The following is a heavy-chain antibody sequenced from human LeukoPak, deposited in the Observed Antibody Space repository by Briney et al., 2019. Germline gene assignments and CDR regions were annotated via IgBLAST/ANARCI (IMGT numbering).Heavy chain of an antibody. CDR1: GNTFTGYY. CDR3: ARGDSSGWHLDY. CDR2: ISPYSGGT. Sequence: ASVKVSCKSSGNTFTGYYIHWVRQAPGQGLEWMGWISPYSGGTNYAQKFQGRVTMTRDTSITTAYMEVHRLTSDDTAVYYCARGDSSGWHLDYWGQGSLVTVSS. D-gene: IGHD6-25*01. V-gene: IGHV1-2*02. J-gene: IGHJ4*02.